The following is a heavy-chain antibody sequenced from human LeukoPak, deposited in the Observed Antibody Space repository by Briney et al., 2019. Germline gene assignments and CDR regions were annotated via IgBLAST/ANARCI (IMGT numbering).Heavy chain of an antibody. V-gene: IGHV4-30-4*02. Sequence: SETLSLTCTVSGGSISSGDYYWSWIRQPPGKGLEWIGYTYYSGSTYYNPSLKSRVTISVDTSKNQFSLKLSSVTAADTAVYYCARSYYYDSSGYPDAFDIWGQGTMVTVSS. J-gene: IGHJ3*02. D-gene: IGHD3-22*01. CDR3: ARSYYYDSSGYPDAFDI. CDR2: TYYSGST. CDR1: GGSISSGDYY.